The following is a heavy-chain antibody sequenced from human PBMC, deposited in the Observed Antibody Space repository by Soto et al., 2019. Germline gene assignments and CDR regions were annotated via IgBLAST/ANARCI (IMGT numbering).Heavy chain of an antibody. CDR1: GFTFSSYS. D-gene: IGHD3-9*01. CDR2: ISSSSSTI. V-gene: IGHV3-48*01. J-gene: IGHJ4*02. CDR3: ARGYDILTGYLFDY. Sequence: EVQLVESGGGLVQPGGSLRLSCAASGFTFSSYSMNWVRQAPGKGLEWVSYISSSSSTIYYADSVKGRFTISRDNAKNSLYLQMNSLRAEDTAVYYCARGYDILTGYLFDYWGQGTLVTVSS.